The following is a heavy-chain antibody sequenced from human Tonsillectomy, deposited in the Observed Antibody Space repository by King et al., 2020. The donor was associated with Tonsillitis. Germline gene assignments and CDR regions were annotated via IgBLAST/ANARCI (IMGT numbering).Heavy chain of an antibody. CDR2: ISYDGSNK. J-gene: IGHJ4*02. V-gene: IGHV3-30*18. Sequence: VQLVESGGGVVQPGRSLRLSCAASGFTFSNYGMHWVRQAPGKGLEWVAVISYDGSNKYYADSVKGRFTISRDNSKNTLYMQMNSLRAEDTAVYYCAKELTSSGYPLFDYWGQGTLVTVSS. D-gene: IGHD3-22*01. CDR1: GFTFSNYG. CDR3: AKELTSSGYPLFDY.